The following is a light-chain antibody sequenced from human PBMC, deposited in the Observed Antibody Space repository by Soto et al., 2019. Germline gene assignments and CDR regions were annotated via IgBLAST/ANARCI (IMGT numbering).Light chain of an antibody. CDR2: DVS. V-gene: IGLV2-11*01. CDR3: CSDAGSYV. J-gene: IGLJ1*01. Sequence: QSVLTQPRSVSGSPGQSVTISCTGTSSDVGGYNYVSWYQQHPGKAPKLMIYDVSKRPSGVPDRFSGSKSGNTASLTISGLQAEDEAYYYCCSDAGSYVFGTGTKLTVL. CDR1: SSDVGGYNY.